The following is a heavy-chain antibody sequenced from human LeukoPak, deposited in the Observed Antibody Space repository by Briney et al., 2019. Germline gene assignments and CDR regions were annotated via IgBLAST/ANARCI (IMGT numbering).Heavy chain of an antibody. D-gene: IGHD6-19*01. J-gene: IGHJ4*02. V-gene: IGHV4-34*01. Sequence: SETLSLTCAVYGGSFSGYYWSWIRQPPGKGLEWIGEINHSGSTNYNPSLKSRVTISVDTSKNQFSLKLSSVTAADTAVYYCARGPKAIVQDRSGWYLNYWGQGTLVTVSS. CDR1: GGSFSGYY. CDR2: INHSGST. CDR3: ARGPKAIVQDRSGWYLNY.